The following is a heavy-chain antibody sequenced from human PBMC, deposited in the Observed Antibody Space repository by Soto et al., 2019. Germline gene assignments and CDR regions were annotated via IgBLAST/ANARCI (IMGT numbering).Heavy chain of an antibody. CDR2: INAGNGNT. CDR3: ARDYCSGGSCYPFDY. CDR1: GYTFTSYA. Sequence: QVQLVQSGAEVKKPGASVKVSCKASGYTFTSYAMHWVRQAPGQRLEWMGWINAGNGNTTYSQKFQGRVTITRDTSASTAYMERSSLRSEDTAVYYCARDYCSGGSCYPFDYWGQGTLVTVSS. D-gene: IGHD2-15*01. V-gene: IGHV1-3*01. J-gene: IGHJ4*02.